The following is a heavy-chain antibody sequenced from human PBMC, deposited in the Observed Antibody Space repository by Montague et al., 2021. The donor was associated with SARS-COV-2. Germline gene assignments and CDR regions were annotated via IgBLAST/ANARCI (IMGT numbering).Heavy chain of an antibody. CDR2: INHTGSA. D-gene: IGHD3-3*01. CDR3: ARGQVTISGVLIFIPAAGPLDV. CDR1: SGSISSHY. V-gene: IGHV4-34*01. J-gene: IGHJ3*01. Sequence: SETLSLTCTVSSGSISSHYWSWIRQPPGKGLEWIGEINHTGSASYNPSLKSRVTLSKDTSKNQFSLKLQSLTAADTAVYYCARGQVTISGVLIFIPAAGPLDVWGQGTLVTVSS.